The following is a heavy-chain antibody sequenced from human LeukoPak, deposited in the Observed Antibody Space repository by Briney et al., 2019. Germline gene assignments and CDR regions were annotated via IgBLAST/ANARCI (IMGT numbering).Heavy chain of an antibody. CDR1: GGTFSSYA. V-gene: IGHV1-69*13. D-gene: IGHD3-9*01. Sequence: ASVKVSCKASGGTFSSYAISWVRQAPGQGLGWMGGIIPIFGTANYAQKFQGRVTITADESTSTAYMELSSLRSEDTAVYYCAGRAYDILTGYHPYYFDYWGQGTLVTVSS. CDR3: AGRAYDILTGYHPYYFDY. CDR2: IIPIFGTA. J-gene: IGHJ4*02.